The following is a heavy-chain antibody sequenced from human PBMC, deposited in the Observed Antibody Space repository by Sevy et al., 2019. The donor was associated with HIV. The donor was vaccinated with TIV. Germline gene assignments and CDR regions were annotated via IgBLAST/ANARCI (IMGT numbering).Heavy chain of an antibody. V-gene: IGHV3-7*01. D-gene: IGHD4-4*01. J-gene: IGHJ4*02. CDR1: GFTFSNYW. CDR3: ASGHSNYSPTDY. CDR2: INQDGSEK. Sequence: GGSLRLSCAASGFTFSNYWMNWVRQAPGKGLEWVANINQDGSEKYYVDSRKGRFTIPRDNAKNSLYLQMNSLRAEDTAVYYCASGHSNYSPTDYWGQGTLVTVSS.